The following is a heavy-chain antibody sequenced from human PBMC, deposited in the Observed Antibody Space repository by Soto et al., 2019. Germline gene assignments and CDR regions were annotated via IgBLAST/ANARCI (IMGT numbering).Heavy chain of an antibody. CDR2: IRYDGTTK. CDR1: GFSLSGYG. D-gene: IGHD6-19*01. V-gene: IGHV3-33*01. Sequence: GGSLRLCCEVSGFSLSGYGMHWVRQAPGKGLERVAVIRYDGTTKNYADSVKGRFTISRDNSKNTLYVQMNRLRAEDTAVYYCARGPRYSIGWFRFHYWGQGTLVTVSS. J-gene: IGHJ4*02. CDR3: ARGPRYSIGWFRFHY.